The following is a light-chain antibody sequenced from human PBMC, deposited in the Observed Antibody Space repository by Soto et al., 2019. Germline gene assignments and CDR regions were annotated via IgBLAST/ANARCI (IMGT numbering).Light chain of an antibody. V-gene: IGLV2-14*01. CDR3: SSYTSSSPCV. Sequence: QSVLTQPASVSESPGQSITISCTGTSSDVGGYKYVSWYQQYPGKAPKLMMYDVSNRPSGVSNRFSGSKSGNTASLTISGLQAEDEADYYCSSYTSSSPCVFGTGTKVTVL. CDR1: SSDVGGYKY. CDR2: DVS. J-gene: IGLJ1*01.